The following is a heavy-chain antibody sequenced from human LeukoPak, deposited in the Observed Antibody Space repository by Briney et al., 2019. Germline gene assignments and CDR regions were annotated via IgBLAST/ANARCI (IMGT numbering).Heavy chain of an antibody. Sequence: GGSLRLSCAASGFTFSSYAMHWVRPAPGKGLEWVAVISYDGSNKYYADSVKGRFTISRDNSKNTLYLQMNSLRAEDTAVYYCASDGRRTAMNFGMDVWGQGTTVTVSS. J-gene: IGHJ6*02. CDR1: GFTFSSYA. CDR3: ASDGRRTAMNFGMDV. D-gene: IGHD5-18*01. V-gene: IGHV3-30-3*01. CDR2: ISYDGSNK.